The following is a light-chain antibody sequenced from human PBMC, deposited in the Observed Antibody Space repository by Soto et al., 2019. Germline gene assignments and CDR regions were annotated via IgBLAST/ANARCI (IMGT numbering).Light chain of an antibody. CDR3: QSYDSSVSKVV. Sequence: QSVLTQPPSVSGAPGQRVTISCTGSSSNIGAGYDVHWYQQLPGTAPKLLIYGNSNRPSGVPDRFSGSKPGTSASLAITGLQAEDEADYYCQSYDSSVSKVVFGGGTQLTDL. CDR1: SSNIGAGYD. CDR2: GNS. J-gene: IGLJ2*01. V-gene: IGLV1-40*01.